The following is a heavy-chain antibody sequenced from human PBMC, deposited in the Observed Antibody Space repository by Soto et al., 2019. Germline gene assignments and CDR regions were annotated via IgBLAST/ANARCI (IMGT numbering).Heavy chain of an antibody. J-gene: IGHJ6*02. V-gene: IGHV6-1*01. Sequence: SQTLSLTCAISGDSVSSNSAAWNWIRQSPSRGLEWLGRTYYRSKWYNDYAVSVKSRITINPDTSKNQFSLQLNSVTPEDTAVYYCGKTVGTTLFIEDMDVWGQGTTVNVSS. CDR2: TYYRSKWYN. CDR1: GDSVSSNSAA. D-gene: IGHD1-7*01. CDR3: GKTVGTTLFIEDMDV.